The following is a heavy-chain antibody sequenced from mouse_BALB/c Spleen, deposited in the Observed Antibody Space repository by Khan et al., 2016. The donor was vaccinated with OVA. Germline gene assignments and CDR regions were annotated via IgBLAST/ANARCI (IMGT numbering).Heavy chain of an antibody. V-gene: IGHV2-9*02. CDR1: GFSLTSYG. D-gene: IGHD1-2*01. J-gene: IGHJ3*01. CDR3: AGDNTATAY. Sequence: VELVESGPGLVAPSQSLSITCTVSGFSLTSYGVHWVRQPPGKGLEWLGIIWAGGSTNYNSALMSRLSISKDNSKSQVFLKMNSLQTDDTAMYYCAGDNTATAYWGQGTLVTVSA. CDR2: IWAGGST.